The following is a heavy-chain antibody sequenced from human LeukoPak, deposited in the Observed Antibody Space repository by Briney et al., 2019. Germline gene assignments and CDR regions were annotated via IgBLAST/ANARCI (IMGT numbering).Heavy chain of an antibody. Sequence: PSETLSLTCTVSGYSISSGYYWGWIRQPPGKGLEWTGSIYHSGSTYYNPSLKSRVTISVDTSKNQFSLKLSSVTAADTAVYYCARDFPYLGLGYSYGKLDYWGQGTLVTVSS. D-gene: IGHD5-18*01. CDR2: IYHSGST. J-gene: IGHJ4*02. CDR3: ARDFPYLGLGYSYGKLDY. CDR1: GYSISSGYY. V-gene: IGHV4-38-2*02.